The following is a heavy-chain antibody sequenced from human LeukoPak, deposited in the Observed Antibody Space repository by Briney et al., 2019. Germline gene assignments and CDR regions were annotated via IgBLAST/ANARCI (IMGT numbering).Heavy chain of an antibody. D-gene: IGHD3-3*02. CDR3: GNHFPHFDY. J-gene: IGHJ4*02. Sequence: GGSLRLSCAASGFTFSSYGTHWVRQAPGKGLEWVAVISYDGSDKYYADSVKGRFTISRDNSKNTLYLQMNSLRAEDTAVYYCGNHFPHFDYWGQGTLVTVSS. CDR1: GFTFSSYG. CDR2: ISYDGSDK. V-gene: IGHV3-30*18.